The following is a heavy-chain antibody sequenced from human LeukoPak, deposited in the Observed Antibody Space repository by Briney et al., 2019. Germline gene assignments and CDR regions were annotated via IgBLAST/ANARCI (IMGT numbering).Heavy chain of an antibody. CDR3: ARLDIDAFDI. CDR1: GFTFDDYA. Sequence: GRSLRLSCAASGFTFDDYAMHWVRQAPGKGLEWVSGISWNSGTIGYADSVKGRFTISRDNAKNSLYLQMNSLRAEDTAVYYCARLDIDAFDIWGQGTMVTVSS. J-gene: IGHJ3*02. D-gene: IGHD2-15*01. CDR2: ISWNSGTI. V-gene: IGHV3-9*01.